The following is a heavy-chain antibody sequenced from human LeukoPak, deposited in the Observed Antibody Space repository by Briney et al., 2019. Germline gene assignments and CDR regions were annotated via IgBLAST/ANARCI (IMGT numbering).Heavy chain of an antibody. CDR2: IKQDGSEK. CDR3: ARVADPYCSGGSCYSGGDY. J-gene: IGHJ4*02. D-gene: IGHD2-15*01. V-gene: IGHV3-7*01. CDR1: GFTFSSYG. Sequence: GGSLRLSCAASGFTFSSYGMHWVRQAPGKGLEWVANIKQDGSEKYYVDSVKGRFTISRDNAKNSLYLQMNSLRAEDTAVYYCARVADPYCSGGSCYSGGDYWGQGTLVTVSS.